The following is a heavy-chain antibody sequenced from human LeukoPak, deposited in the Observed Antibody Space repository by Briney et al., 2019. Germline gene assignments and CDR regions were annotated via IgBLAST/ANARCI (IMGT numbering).Heavy chain of an antibody. J-gene: IGHJ4*02. CDR2: ISYDGSNK. D-gene: IGHD6-19*01. CDR3: AAAIAVAGLFDY. Sequence: GGSLRLSCAASGFTFSSYAMHWVRQAPGKGLEWVAVISYDGSNKYYADSVKGRFTISRDNSKNTLYLQMNSLRAEDTAVYYCAAAIAVAGLFDYWGQGTLVTVSS. CDR1: GFTFSSYA. V-gene: IGHV3-30-3*01.